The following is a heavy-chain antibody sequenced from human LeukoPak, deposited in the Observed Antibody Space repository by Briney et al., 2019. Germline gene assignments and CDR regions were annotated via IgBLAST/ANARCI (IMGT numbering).Heavy chain of an antibody. CDR2: IWADGSER. V-gene: IGHV3-33*01. CDR3: ARGPTASGFALDV. CDR1: GFTFSSDA. J-gene: IGHJ3*01. Sequence: GGSLRLSCAASGFTFSSDAMHWVRQAPGTALEWVGFIWADGSERRYGDSVKGRFTITRDNSKRTVDLQMNSLSVEDTAVYYCARGPTASGFALDVWGQGTMVSVSS. D-gene: IGHD5-12*01.